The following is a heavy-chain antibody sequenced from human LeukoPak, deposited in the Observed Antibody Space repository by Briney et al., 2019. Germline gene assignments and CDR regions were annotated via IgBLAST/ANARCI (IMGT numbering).Heavy chain of an antibody. D-gene: IGHD2-8*01. V-gene: IGHV3-30*04. CDR2: ISNDGSNK. J-gene: IGHJ4*02. CDR3: ARAKVSRLIRLVPDY. Sequence: GRSLRLSCAASGFTFSSYAMHWVRQAPGRGLEWVAVISNDGSNKYYADSVKGRFTISRDNSRNTLYLQMNSLRAEDTAVYYCARAKVSRLIRLVPDYWGQGTLVTVSS. CDR1: GFTFSSYA.